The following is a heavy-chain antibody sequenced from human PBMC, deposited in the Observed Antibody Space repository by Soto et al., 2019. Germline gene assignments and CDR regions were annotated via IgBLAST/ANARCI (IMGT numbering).Heavy chain of an antibody. CDR1: GFTFSSYV. D-gene: IGHD6-19*01. CDR3: AKDICAYSSGSCYFDY. V-gene: IGHV3-23*01. Sequence: GGSLRLSCAASGFTFSSYVMSWVRQAPGKGLEWVSTISDSASSTYYTDSVKGRFTISRDNSKNTLYLQMNSLRAEDTAIYYCAKDICAYSSGSCYFDYWGQGTLVTVSS. CDR2: ISDSASST. J-gene: IGHJ4*02.